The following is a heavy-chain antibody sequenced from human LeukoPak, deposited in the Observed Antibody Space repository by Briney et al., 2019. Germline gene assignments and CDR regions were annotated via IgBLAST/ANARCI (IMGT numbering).Heavy chain of an antibody. CDR3: ARDGTYYYDSSGYPLPYYYYYGMDV. D-gene: IGHD3-22*01. CDR1: GFTFSDYY. V-gene: IGHV3-11*01. CDR2: ISSSGSTI. Sequence: GGSLRLSCAASGFTFSDYYMSWIRQAPGKGLEWVSYISSSGSTIYYADSVKGRFTISRDNAKNSLYPQMNSLRAEDTAVYYCARDGTYYYDSSGYPLPYYYYYGMDVWGQGTTVTVSS. J-gene: IGHJ6*02.